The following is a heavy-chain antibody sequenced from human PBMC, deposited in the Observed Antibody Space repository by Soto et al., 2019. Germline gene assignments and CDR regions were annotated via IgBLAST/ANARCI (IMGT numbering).Heavy chain of an antibody. Sequence: QVQLVQSGAEEKKPGASVTVSCKASGYTFTYYTVHWVRQAPGQRLEWMGWINAGDGNTKYSPNFQGRVTITKDTSASTVYMELSSLRSEDTAVYFCTRDYYDSSGYYPKCDYWGQGTLVTVSS. CDR2: INAGDGNT. V-gene: IGHV1-3*05. CDR3: TRDYYDSSGYYPKCDY. CDR1: GYTFTYYT. J-gene: IGHJ4*02. D-gene: IGHD3-22*01.